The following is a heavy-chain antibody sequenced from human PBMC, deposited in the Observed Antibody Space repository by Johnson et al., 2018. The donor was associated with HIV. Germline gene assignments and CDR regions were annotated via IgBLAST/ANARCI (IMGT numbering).Heavy chain of an antibody. CDR3: AREGSGSPDAFDI. CDR2: ISSSGRYT. CDR1: GFTFSDYY. Sequence: QVQLVESGGGLVKPGGSLRLSCAASGFTFSDYYMSWIRQAPGKGLEWLSYISSSGRYTNYADSVKGRFTLSRDNVKNSLYLQMNSLRAEDTAVYYCAREGSGSPDAFDIWGQGTMVTVSP. D-gene: IGHD6-13*01. J-gene: IGHJ3*02. V-gene: IGHV3-11*06.